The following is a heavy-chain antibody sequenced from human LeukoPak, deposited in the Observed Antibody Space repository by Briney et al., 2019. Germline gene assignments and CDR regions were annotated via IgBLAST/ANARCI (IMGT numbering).Heavy chain of an antibody. CDR2: IRYDGSDK. D-gene: IGHD4-11*01. CDR1: GFNFSSYG. J-gene: IGHJ4*02. Sequence: PGGSLRLSCAASGFNFSSYGFHWVRQAPGKGLEWVTFIRYDGSDKYYADSVMGRFTISRDNAKNMLYLQKTSLKVEDTATYCARAGNSESIWGQGIPVTVSS. CDR3: ARAGNSESI. V-gene: IGHV3-30*02.